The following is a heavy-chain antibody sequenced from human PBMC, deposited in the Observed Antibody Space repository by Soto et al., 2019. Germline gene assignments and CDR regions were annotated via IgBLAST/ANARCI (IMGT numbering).Heavy chain of an antibody. D-gene: IGHD2-21*01. Sequence: GASVKVSCKASGYTFTSYGVSCVRQAPGQVLEWMGWINAYNGNTHYAQKFQGRVTMTTDTSTSTAYMELRSLTSDDTAVYHCAILQIVGATYTFDYWGQETQVTVSS. CDR2: INAYNGNT. CDR3: AILQIVGATYTFDY. J-gene: IGHJ4*02. CDR1: GYTFTSYG. V-gene: IGHV1-18*04.